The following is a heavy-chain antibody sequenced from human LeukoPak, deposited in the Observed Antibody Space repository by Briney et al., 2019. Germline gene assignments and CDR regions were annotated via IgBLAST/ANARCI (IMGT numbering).Heavy chain of an antibody. CDR1: GGSISSGSYY. J-gene: IGHJ4*02. D-gene: IGHD2-21*02. CDR3: AAEYCGGDCHPGY. CDR2: IYTSGST. Sequence: SETLSLTCTVSGGSISSGSYYWSWVRQPAGKGLESIGRIYTSGSTNYNPSLKSRVTISVDTSKNQFSLKLSSVTAADTAVYYCAAEYCGGDCHPGYWGQGTLVTVSS. V-gene: IGHV4-61*02.